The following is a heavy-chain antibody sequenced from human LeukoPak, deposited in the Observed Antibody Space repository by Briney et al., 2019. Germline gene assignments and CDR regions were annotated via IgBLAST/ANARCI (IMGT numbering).Heavy chain of an antibody. D-gene: IGHD6-13*01. CDR1: GFTFSSYG. CDR2: IRYDGSNK. Sequence: PGGSLRLSCAASGFTFSSYGMHWVRQAPGKGLEWVAFIRYDGSNKYYADSVKGRFTISRDNSKNTLYLQMNSLRAEDTDVYYCAALSSSWSGRVFDYWGQGTLVTVSS. V-gene: IGHV3-30*02. J-gene: IGHJ4*02. CDR3: AALSSSWSGRVFDY.